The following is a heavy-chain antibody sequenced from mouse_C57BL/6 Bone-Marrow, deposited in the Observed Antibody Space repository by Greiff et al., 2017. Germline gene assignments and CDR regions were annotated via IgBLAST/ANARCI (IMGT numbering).Heavy chain of an antibody. J-gene: IGHJ3*01. CDR1: GFTFNTYA. V-gene: IGHV10-3*01. D-gene: IGHD2-4*01. Sequence: EVKLVESGGGLVQPKGSLKLSCAASGFTFNTYAMHWVRQAPGKGLEWVARISSKSSNYATSYADSVKDRFTISRDDSQSMLYLRMNNLKTEDTAMYYCVRGGNDYVAYWGQGTLVTVSA. CDR2: ISSKSSNYAT. CDR3: VRGGNDYVAY.